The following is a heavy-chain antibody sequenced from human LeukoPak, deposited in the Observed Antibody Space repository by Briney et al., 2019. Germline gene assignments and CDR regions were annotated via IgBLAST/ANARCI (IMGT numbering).Heavy chain of an antibody. CDR3: TSWGDTTAEYFQR. D-gene: IGHD2-21*02. Sequence: GSLRLSCAASGITSAANAMSWVRQAPGKGLEWVAHINPDGRDTYYVDSVKGRFTISRDNAQNSMYLQMNSLRVEDTAVYYCTSWGDTTAEYFQRWGQGTLVTVSS. J-gene: IGHJ1*01. CDR2: INPDGRDT. V-gene: IGHV3-7*01. CDR1: GITSAANA.